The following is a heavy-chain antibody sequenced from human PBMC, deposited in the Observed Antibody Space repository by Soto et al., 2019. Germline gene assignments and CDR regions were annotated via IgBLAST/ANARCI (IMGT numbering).Heavy chain of an antibody. Sequence: EVQVVESGGDLVQPGGSLRLSCAASGFTFSSYWMNWFRQAPGKGLEWVANIKQDGSEKYYVDSVKGRFTISRDNARNSLYLQMNSLRVEDKAVYYCAIDWIINSWGRGTLVTVSS. J-gene: IGHJ4*02. D-gene: IGHD3-10*01. V-gene: IGHV3-7*01. CDR1: GFTFSSYW. CDR3: AIDWIINS. CDR2: IKQDGSEK.